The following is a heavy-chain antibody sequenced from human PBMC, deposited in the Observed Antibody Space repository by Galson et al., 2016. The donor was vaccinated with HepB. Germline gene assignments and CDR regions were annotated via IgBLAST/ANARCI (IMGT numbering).Heavy chain of an antibody. CDR2: IDYSGST. D-gene: IGHD2-15*01. Sequence: SETLSLTCIVSGESVINDRYYWTWIRLPPGKGLEWIGCIDYSGSTNYSPSLKSRVTMSLDASENEVSLRLSSVTAADTAIYYCARGRRTICNGSICYKDSYYYAMDVWGQETTVAVS. CDR3: ARGRRTICNGSICYKDSYYYAMDV. CDR1: GESVINDRYY. J-gene: IGHJ6*02. V-gene: IGHV4-61*01.